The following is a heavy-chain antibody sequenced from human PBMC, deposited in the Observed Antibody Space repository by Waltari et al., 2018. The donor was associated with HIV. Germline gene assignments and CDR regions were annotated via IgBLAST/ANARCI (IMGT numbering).Heavy chain of an antibody. J-gene: IGHJ6*02. V-gene: IGHV3-9*01. CDR1: GFTFDAYA. CDR3: AKGYYGMDV. Sequence: EVQLVESGGGLVQPGRSLRLSCAASGFTFDAYAMHWVRQPPGKGLEWVSGISGNSGDIGYADSVKGRFTISRDNAKNSLYLQMNRLRGEDTALYYCAKGYYGMDVWGQGTTVTVSS. CDR2: ISGNSGDI.